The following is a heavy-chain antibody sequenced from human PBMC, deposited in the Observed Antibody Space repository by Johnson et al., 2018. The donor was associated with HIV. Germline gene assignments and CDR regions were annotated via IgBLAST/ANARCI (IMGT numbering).Heavy chain of an antibody. D-gene: IGHD3-10*01. J-gene: IGHJ3*01. CDR1: GIAFSTNW. CDR3: ARVQLLEDDVFNV. Sequence: MLLVESGGDLVQPGGSLRLSCVGSGIAFSTNWMHWVRQAPGKGLVWVSRINSDGRSTSYADYVKGRFTISRANAKNTLYLQMDNLGAKETAVYYCARVQLLEDDVFNVWGQGTMVTVSS. CDR2: INSDGRST. V-gene: IGHV3-74*02.